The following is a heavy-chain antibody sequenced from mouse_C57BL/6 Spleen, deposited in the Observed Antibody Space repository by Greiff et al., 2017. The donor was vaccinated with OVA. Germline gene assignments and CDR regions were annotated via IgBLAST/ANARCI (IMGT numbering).Heavy chain of an antibody. CDR2: IDPETGGT. CDR1: GYTFTDYE. V-gene: IGHV1-15*01. CDR3: TREGYDYLFAY. D-gene: IGHD2-4*01. J-gene: IGHJ3*01. Sequence: VQLQESGAELVRPGASVTLSCKASGYTFTDYEMHWVKQTPVHGLEWIGAIDPETGGTAYNQKFKGKAKLTADKSSSTAYMELRSLTSEDSAVYYCTREGYDYLFAYWGQGTLVTVSA.